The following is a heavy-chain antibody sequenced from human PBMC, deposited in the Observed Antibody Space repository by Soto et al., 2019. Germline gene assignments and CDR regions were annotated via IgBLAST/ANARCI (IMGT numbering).Heavy chain of an antibody. CDR2: INHNSGGT. CDR3: ARDRASGRGRNYYCYGIDV. D-gene: IGHD3-10*01. Sequence: GASVEVSFKASGYTFTTYYMDCVRHAPGHWREWMGCINHNSGGTNYAQKLRGMVIMASDTSISTAYMELSRLRSDDTAVYYCARDRASGRGRNYYCYGIDVWGQGTTVTVSS. CDR1: GYTFTTYY. V-gene: IGHV1-2*02. J-gene: IGHJ6*02.